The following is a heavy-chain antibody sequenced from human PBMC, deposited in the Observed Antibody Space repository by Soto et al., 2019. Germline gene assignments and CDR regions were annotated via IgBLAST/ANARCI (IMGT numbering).Heavy chain of an antibody. D-gene: IGHD6-19*01. CDR3: ARMYSSGSGWFHP. J-gene: IGHJ5*02. V-gene: IGHV4-31*03. Sequence: TLSLTCFVSGYSITAGGYYWSWIRHHPGKGLEWIGSFYSSGSTIYNPSLRSRVSISGDTSSNQFSMSLTSVTAADTARYYCARMYSSGSGWFHPWGQGTLVTVSS. CDR1: GYSITAGGYY. CDR2: FYSSGST.